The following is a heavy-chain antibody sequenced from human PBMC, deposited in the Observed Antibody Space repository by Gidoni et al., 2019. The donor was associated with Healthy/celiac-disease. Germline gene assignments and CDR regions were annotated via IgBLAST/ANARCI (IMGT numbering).Heavy chain of an antibody. V-gene: IGHV3-7*03. D-gene: IGHD6-13*01. CDR3: ARALGGSWYDWFDP. J-gene: IGHJ5*02. Sequence: EAQLVESGGGLVQPGGSLRLSCVASGFTFSSYWMSWVRQAPGKGLEWVANIKQDGSEKYYVDSVKGRFTVSRDNAKNSLYLQMKSLRAEDTAVYYCARALGGSWYDWFDPWGQGTLVTVSS. CDR1: GFTFSSYW. CDR2: IKQDGSEK.